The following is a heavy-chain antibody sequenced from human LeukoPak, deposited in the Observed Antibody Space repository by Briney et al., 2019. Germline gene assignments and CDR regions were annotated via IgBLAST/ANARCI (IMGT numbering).Heavy chain of an antibody. CDR2: IKQDGSEK. CDR3: ARDWPDRRAGIGDY. CDR1: GFTFSSYW. J-gene: IGHJ4*02. Sequence: GGSLRLSCAASGFTFSSYWMSWVRQAPGKGLEWVANIKQDGSEKYYVDSVKGRFTISRDNAKNSLYLQMNSLRAEDTAVYYCARDWPDRRAGIGDYWGQGTLVTVSS. V-gene: IGHV3-7*01. D-gene: IGHD6-19*01.